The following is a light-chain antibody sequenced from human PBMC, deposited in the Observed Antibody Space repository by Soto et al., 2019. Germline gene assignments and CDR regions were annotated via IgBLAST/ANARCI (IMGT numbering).Light chain of an antibody. J-gene: IGLJ6*01. V-gene: IGLV2-14*01. Sequence: QSALTLSASVSGSPGQSITISCTGTSSDVGGYNSVCWYQQHPGKAPKLILYDVTDRPSGVSYRFSGSKSGNTASLTISGLQAADEADYFCSSFTSRMTNVFGSGTQVTVL. CDR1: SSDVGGYNS. CDR3: SSFTSRMTNV. CDR2: DVT.